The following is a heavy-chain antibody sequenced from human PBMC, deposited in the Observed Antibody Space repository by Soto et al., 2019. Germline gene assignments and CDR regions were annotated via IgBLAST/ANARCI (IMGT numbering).Heavy chain of an antibody. J-gene: IGHJ1*01. CDR1: GFTFSSYA. CDR2: ISYDGSNK. D-gene: IGHD6-13*01. CDR3: AREPGYTRVDFQH. V-gene: IGHV3-30-3*01. Sequence: QVQLVESGGGVVQPGRSLRLSCAASGFTFSSYAMHWVRQAPGKGLEWVAVISYDGSNKYYADSVKGRFTISRDNSKNTLYLQMNSLRAEDTAVYYCAREPGYTRVDFQHWGQGTLVTVSS.